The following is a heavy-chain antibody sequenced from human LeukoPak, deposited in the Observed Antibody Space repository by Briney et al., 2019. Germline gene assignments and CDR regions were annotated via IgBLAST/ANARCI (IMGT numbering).Heavy chain of an antibody. CDR2: IDGGGGST. V-gene: IGHV3-23*01. J-gene: IGHJ4*02. D-gene: IGHD7-27*01. CDR1: GFTFSSYA. Sequence: GGSLRLSCAASGFTFSSYAMSWVRQAPGKGLEWVSAIDGGGGSTNYADSVKGRFTISRDNSKNTLYLQINSLRAEDTAVYYCVKDGPDWGSYFDSWGQGTLVTVSS. CDR3: VKDGPDWGSYFDS.